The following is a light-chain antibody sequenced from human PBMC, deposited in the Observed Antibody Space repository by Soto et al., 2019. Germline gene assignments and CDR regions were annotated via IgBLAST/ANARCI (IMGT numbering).Light chain of an antibody. Sequence: EIVLTQSPAPLSLSPGERATLSCRASQSVSSYLAWYQQKPGQAPRLLIYDASNSATGIPARFSGSGSGTGFTLTISSLEPEDFAVYYCQQRSNWPSLTFGGGTKVEIK. J-gene: IGKJ4*01. CDR1: QSVSSY. V-gene: IGKV3-11*01. CDR2: DAS. CDR3: QQRSNWPSLT.